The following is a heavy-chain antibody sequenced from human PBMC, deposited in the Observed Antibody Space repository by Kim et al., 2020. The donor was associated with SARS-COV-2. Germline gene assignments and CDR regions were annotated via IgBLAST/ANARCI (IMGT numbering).Heavy chain of an antibody. D-gene: IGHD4-4*01. J-gene: IGHJ4*02. Sequence: YSATSVKGRFTISRDNSKNTLYLQMNSLRAEDTAVYYCARDGSTTGYFDYWGQGTLVTVSS. V-gene: IGHV3-53*01. CDR3: ARDGSTTGYFDY.